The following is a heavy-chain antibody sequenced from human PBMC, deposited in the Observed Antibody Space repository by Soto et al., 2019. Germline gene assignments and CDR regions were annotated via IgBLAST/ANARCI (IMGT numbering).Heavy chain of an antibody. CDR2: IYYSGST. Sequence: SETLSLTCTVSGGSTSSYYWSWIRQPPGKGLEWIGYIYYSGSTNYNPSLKSRVTISVDTSKNQFSLKLSSVTAADTAVYYCARGEEVGASTWGPKHYYYGMDVWGQGTTVTVSS. D-gene: IGHD1-26*01. J-gene: IGHJ6*02. V-gene: IGHV4-59*01. CDR3: ARGEEVGASTWGPKHYYYGMDV. CDR1: GGSTSSYY.